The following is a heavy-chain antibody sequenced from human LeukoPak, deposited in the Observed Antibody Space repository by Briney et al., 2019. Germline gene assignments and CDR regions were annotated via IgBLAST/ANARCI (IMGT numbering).Heavy chain of an antibody. CDR2: ISHDGQNK. V-gene: IGHV3-30*02. Sequence: GGSLRHSCAAPGFIINKYGLHWVRQAPGKGLEWVALISHDGQNKFYADSVKGRFTISRESSKKTVYLQMESLTVEYASLYYCATITGCLDYWGQGSLVSVSS. D-gene: IGHD1-20*01. J-gene: IGHJ4*02. CDR3: ATITGCLDY. CDR1: GFIINKYG.